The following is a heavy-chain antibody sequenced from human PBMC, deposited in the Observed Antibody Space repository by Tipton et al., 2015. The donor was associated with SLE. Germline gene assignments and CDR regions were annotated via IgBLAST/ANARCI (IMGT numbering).Heavy chain of an antibody. CDR2: ISFDGSNT. Sequence: SLRLSCAASGFTFSTYWMHWVRQAPGKGLVWVAVISFDGSNTHYADSVKGRFTISRDNSKNTLYLQMNSLSAEDAAVYYCVGDAADGYNSIWDYWGQGTLVTVSS. V-gene: IGHV3-30*03. CDR1: GFTFSTYW. CDR3: VGDAADGYNSIWDY. J-gene: IGHJ4*02. D-gene: IGHD5-24*01.